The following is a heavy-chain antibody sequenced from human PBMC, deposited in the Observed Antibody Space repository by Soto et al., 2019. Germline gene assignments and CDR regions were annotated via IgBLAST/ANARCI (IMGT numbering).Heavy chain of an antibody. Sequence: SETLSLTCTVSGGSLNSYYWTWIRQSPGKGLEWIGYVSSTGSTNYNPSLKSRLTISLDTSTNQVSLSLTSVTAADAAVYFCARRHGIDIDAYYWGQGILVTVSS. V-gene: IGHV4-59*08. J-gene: IGHJ4*02. CDR1: GGSLNSYY. D-gene: IGHD3-10*01. CDR2: VSSTGST. CDR3: ARRHGIDIDAYY.